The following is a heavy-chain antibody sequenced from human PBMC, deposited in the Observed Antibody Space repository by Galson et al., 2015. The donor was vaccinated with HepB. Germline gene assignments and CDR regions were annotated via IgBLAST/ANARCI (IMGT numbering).Heavy chain of an antibody. CDR1: GFTFSSYW. D-gene: IGHD2-21*02. Sequence: SLRLSCAASGFTFSSYWMHWVRQAPGKGLVWVSRINSDGSSTSYADSVKGRFTISRDNAKNTLYLQMNSLRAEDTAVYYRARVEWVCGGDCYSTFDYWGQGTLVTVSS. CDR3: ARVEWVCGGDCYSTFDY. V-gene: IGHV3-74*01. CDR2: INSDGSST. J-gene: IGHJ4*02.